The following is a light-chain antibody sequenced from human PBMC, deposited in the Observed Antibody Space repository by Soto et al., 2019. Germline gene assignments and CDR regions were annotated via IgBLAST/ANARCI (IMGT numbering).Light chain of an antibody. Sequence: EIVLTQSPGTLSLSPGERATLSCRASQSISSSYLAWYQQKPGQAPRLLIYAASSRATGIPDRFSGCGSGTDFTLTISRLEPEYLAVYYCQQYGSSSYTFGQGTQLEIK. J-gene: IGKJ2*01. CDR1: QSISSSY. CDR3: QQYGSSSYT. V-gene: IGKV3-20*01. CDR2: AAS.